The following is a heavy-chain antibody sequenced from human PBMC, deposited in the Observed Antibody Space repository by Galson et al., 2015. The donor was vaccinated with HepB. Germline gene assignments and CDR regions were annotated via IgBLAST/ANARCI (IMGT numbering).Heavy chain of an antibody. D-gene: IGHD6-13*01. V-gene: IGHV3-13*01. CDR3: ARSARGRQLAPLFDY. CDR2: IGTAGDT. Sequence: SLRLSCAASGFTFSSYDMHWVRQATGKGLEWVSAIGTAGDTYYPGSVKGRFTISRESAKNSLYLQMNSLRAGDTAVYYCARSARGRQLAPLFDYWGQGTLVTVSS. CDR1: GFTFSSYD. J-gene: IGHJ4*02.